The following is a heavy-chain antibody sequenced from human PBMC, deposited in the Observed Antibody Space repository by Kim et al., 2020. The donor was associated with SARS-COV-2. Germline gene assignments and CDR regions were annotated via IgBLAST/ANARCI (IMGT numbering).Heavy chain of an antibody. Sequence: NPTYAQGITGRFVFSLDTSVSPAYLQISSLKAEDTAVYCCARDSSGYFDAWGQGTLVTVSS. V-gene: IGHV7-4-1*02. D-gene: IGHD2-8*02. J-gene: IGHJ4*02. CDR2: NP. CDR3: ARDSSGYFDA.